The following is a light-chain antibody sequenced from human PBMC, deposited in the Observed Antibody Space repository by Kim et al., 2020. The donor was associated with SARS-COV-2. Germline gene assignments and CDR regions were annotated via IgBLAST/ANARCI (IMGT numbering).Light chain of an antibody. J-gene: IGLJ3*02. CDR3: QSYDSSNQGV. CDR2: EDN. CDR1: SGSIASNY. Sequence: KTVTLTCTVSSGSIASNYVQWYQQRPGSAPTTVIYEDNQRPSGVPDRCSGSIDSSSNSASLSISRLKTEDEDDYYCQSYDSSNQGVFGGGTKLTVL. V-gene: IGLV6-57*02.